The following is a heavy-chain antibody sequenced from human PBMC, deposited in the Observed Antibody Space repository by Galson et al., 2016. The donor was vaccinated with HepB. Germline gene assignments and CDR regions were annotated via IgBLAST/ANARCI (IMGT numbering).Heavy chain of an antibody. D-gene: IGHD4-17*01. CDR3: ARSPGDYFYRDGMDV. V-gene: IGHV2-70*11. CDR1: GFSLSTRGMC. CDR2: IDWDGDK. Sequence: PALVTPTQTLTLTCTFSGFSLSTRGMCVSWVRQPPGKALEWLARIDWDGDKYYNGSLKTRLTISKDTFKNQVVLTVTNMDPVDTATYYCARSPGDYFYRDGMDVWGQGTTVTVSS. J-gene: IGHJ6*02.